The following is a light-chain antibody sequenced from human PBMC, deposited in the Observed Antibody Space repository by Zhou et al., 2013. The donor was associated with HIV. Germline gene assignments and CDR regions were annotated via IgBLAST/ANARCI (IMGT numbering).Light chain of an antibody. CDR1: QYISEW. CDR2: KTS. J-gene: IGKJ3*01. V-gene: IGKV1-5*03. CDR3: QKYNIAPRT. Sequence: IQMTQSPATVSASVGDRVTITCRASQYISEWLAWYQQKAGKAPSLLIYKTSTLERGVSSRFSANGTGTEFTLTITNVQAEDGATYFCQKYNIAPRTFGPGTRVDIK.